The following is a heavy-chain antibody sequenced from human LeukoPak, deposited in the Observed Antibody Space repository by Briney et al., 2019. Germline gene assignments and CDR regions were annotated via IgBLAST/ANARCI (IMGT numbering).Heavy chain of an antibody. V-gene: IGHV1-2*02. J-gene: IGHJ5*02. D-gene: IGHD2-15*01. Sequence: GASVKVSCKASGYTFTGYYMHWVRQAPGQGLEWMGWINPNSGGTNYAQKFQGRVTMTRDTSISTAYMELSRLRSDDTAVYYCARDPPYCSGGSCYPPGWFDPWGQGTLVTVSS. CDR1: GYTFTGYY. CDR2: INPNSGGT. CDR3: ARDPPYCSGGSCYPPGWFDP.